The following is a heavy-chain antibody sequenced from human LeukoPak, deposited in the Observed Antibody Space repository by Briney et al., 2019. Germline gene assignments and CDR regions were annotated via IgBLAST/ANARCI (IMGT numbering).Heavy chain of an antibody. D-gene: IGHD3-22*01. Sequence: EASVKVSCKASGYTFTGYYMHWVRQAPGQGLEWMGRINPNSGGTNYAQKFQGRVNMTRDTSISTAYMELSRLRSDDTAVYYCARHAPQRVGLFYYFDYWGQGTLVTASS. CDR1: GYTFTGYY. CDR3: ARHAPQRVGLFYYFDY. CDR2: INPNSGGT. J-gene: IGHJ4*02. V-gene: IGHV1-2*06.